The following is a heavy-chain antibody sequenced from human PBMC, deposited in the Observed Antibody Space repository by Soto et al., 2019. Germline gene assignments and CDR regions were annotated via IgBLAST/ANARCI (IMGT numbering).Heavy chain of an antibody. CDR3: TTDSYSSIIVVRFDY. Sequence: PGGSLRLSCAVSGFTFSNAWINWVRQAPGKGLEWVGRIKSKTDGGAPDYAAPVKGRFAISRDDSKNMVYLQMNSLKTEDTGIYYCTTDSYSSIIVVRFDYWGHGTLVTVSS. J-gene: IGHJ4*01. CDR2: IKSKTDGGAP. D-gene: IGHD3-22*01. V-gene: IGHV3-15*07. CDR1: GFTFSNAW.